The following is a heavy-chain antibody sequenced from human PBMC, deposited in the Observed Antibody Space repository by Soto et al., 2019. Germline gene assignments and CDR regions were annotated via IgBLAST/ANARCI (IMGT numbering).Heavy chain of an antibody. Sequence: EVQLVDSGGGLVQPGGSLRLSCAASGLTFSNYGMNWVRQAPGKGLEWISYISGNSDTRYYADSVKGRFTISRDNAKNSLYLQMNNLRDEDTAVYYCAIDRGNRYSDYWGQGTLVTVSS. D-gene: IGHD4-4*01. CDR2: ISGNSDTR. CDR1: GLTFSNYG. V-gene: IGHV3-48*02. CDR3: AIDRGNRYSDY. J-gene: IGHJ4*02.